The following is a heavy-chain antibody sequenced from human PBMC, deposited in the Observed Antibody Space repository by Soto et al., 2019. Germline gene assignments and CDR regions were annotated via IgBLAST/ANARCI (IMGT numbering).Heavy chain of an antibody. CDR3: AIPSGIKVTGHDY. J-gene: IGHJ4*02. CDR2: ISGNGGST. D-gene: IGHD6-19*01. V-gene: IGHV3-23*01. Sequence: GGSLRLSCAASGFPFSDYAMSLVRQSPGKGLEWVSAISGNGGSTYYADSVKGRFTISRDNSKNTLYLQMNSLRAEDTAVYYCAIPSGIKVTGHDYWGQGTLVTVSS. CDR1: GFPFSDYA.